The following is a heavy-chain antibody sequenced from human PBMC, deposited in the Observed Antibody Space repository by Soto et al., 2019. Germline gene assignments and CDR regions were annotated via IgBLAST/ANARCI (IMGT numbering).Heavy chain of an antibody. V-gene: IGHV3-11*01. CDR1: GFIFTDYS. D-gene: IGHD5-12*01. CDR2: ISNGDETT. CDR3: ARDPKRRDGYNFDS. J-gene: IGHJ4*02. Sequence: QVQLVESGGGLVEPGGSLRLSCSASGFIFTDYSMTWIRQAPGKGLEWVSYISNGDETTQYADSVKGRFSVSRDNAKKVMFLQMNSLRVDATAVYYCARDPKRRDGYNFDSWGRGALVTVSS.